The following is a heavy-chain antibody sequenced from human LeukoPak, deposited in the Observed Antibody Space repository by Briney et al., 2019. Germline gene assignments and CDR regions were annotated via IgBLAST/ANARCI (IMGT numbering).Heavy chain of an antibody. D-gene: IGHD6-13*01. CDR2: ISGSGGST. Sequence: GGSLRLSCAASGFTFSTYSMNWVRQAPGKGLEWVSAISGSGGSTYYADSVKGRFTISRDNPKNTLYLQMNSLRAEDTPVYYCAKAVGYSSSRRNFDHWGQGTLVTVSS. J-gene: IGHJ4*02. CDR3: AKAVGYSSSRRNFDH. V-gene: IGHV3-23*01. CDR1: GFTFSTYS.